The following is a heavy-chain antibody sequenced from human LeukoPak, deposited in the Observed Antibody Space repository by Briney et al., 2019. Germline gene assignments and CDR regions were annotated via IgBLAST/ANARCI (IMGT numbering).Heavy chain of an antibody. CDR1: GVTFSDSV. Sequence: GESLRLSCAASGVTFSDSVMNWSRQAPGKGLEWLSYISHSGSNLDYAESVRGRFTISRDNANHSLYLQINSLRAEDTAVYYCARGDSSGVPDYWGQGTLVTVSS. J-gene: IGHJ4*02. D-gene: IGHD3-22*01. V-gene: IGHV3-11*01. CDR3: ARGDSSGVPDY. CDR2: ISHSGSNL.